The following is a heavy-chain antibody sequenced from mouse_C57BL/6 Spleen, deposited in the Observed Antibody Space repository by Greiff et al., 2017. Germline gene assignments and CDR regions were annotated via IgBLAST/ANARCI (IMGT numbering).Heavy chain of an antibody. CDR3: ARTTTVVAPHFDY. Sequence: VQLQQSGAELVRPGASVKLSCKASGYTFTDYYINWVKQRPGQGLEWIARIYPGSGNTYYNEKFKGKATLTAEKSSSTAYMQLSSLTSEDSAVYFCARTTTVVAPHFDYWGQGTTLTVSS. V-gene: IGHV1-76*01. J-gene: IGHJ2*01. CDR1: GYTFTDYY. CDR2: IYPGSGNT. D-gene: IGHD1-1*01.